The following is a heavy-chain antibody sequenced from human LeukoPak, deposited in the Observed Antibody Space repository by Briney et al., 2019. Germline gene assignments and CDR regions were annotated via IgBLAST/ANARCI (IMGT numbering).Heavy chain of an antibody. Sequence: GGSLRLSCATSGFTFSIYTVNWVRQAPGKGLEWVSSISGSNTYIYYADSVKGRFTISRDNAKNSLYLQMNSLRGEDTGVYYCARGPSSRGGFDYWGQGTLVTVSS. D-gene: IGHD6-13*01. CDR3: ARGPSSRGGFDY. CDR1: GFTFSIYT. J-gene: IGHJ4*02. CDR2: ISGSNTYI. V-gene: IGHV3-21*01.